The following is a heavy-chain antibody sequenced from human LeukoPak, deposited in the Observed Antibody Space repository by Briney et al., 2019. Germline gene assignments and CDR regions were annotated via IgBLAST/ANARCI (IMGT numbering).Heavy chain of an antibody. Sequence: GGSLRLSCAASGFTFSSYGMHWVRQAPGKGLEWVAFIRYDGSNKYYADSVKGRFTISRDNSKNTLYLQMNSLRAEDTAVYYCAKDLEDCSGGSCWCYYYGMDVWGQGTLVTVSS. V-gene: IGHV3-30*02. CDR3: AKDLEDCSGGSCWCYYYGMDV. CDR2: IRYDGSNK. D-gene: IGHD2-15*01. J-gene: IGHJ6*02. CDR1: GFTFSSYG.